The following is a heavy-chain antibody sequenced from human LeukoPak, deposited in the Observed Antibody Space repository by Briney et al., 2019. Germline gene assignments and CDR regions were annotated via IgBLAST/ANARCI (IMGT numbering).Heavy chain of an antibody. D-gene: IGHD2-2*01. CDR1: GYTFTNYG. CDR3: ARDIGVPAATYYFDY. V-gene: IGHV1-18*01. J-gene: IGHJ4*02. Sequence: GASVKVSCKASGYTFTNYGISWVRQAPGQGLEWMGWISAYSGNTNSAQKLQGRVTMTTDTSTSTAYMELRSLRSDDTAVYYCARDIGVPAATYYFDYWGQGTLVTVSP. CDR2: ISAYSGNT.